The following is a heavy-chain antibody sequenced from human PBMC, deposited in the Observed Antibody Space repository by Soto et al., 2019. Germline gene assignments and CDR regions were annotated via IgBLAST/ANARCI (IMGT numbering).Heavy chain of an antibody. Sequence: PSETLSLTCTVSGGSITSGGYYWSWIRQHPGKGLEWIGYIHYSGSTYYNPSLKSRVTISVDTSENQFSLKLSSVTAADTAVYYCAREDRNYYDSSGEDRNHYDSSGYYHWGQGTLVTSPQ. CDR3: AREDRNYYDSSGEDRNHYDSSGYYH. V-gene: IGHV4-31*03. CDR2: IHYSGST. J-gene: IGHJ5*02. D-gene: IGHD3-22*01. CDR1: GGSITSGGYY.